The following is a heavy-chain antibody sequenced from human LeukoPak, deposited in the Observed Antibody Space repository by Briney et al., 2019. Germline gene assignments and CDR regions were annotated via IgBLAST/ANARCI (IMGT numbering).Heavy chain of an antibody. CDR2: INSDGSST. CDR3: ARELPYSGSRGFDC. V-gene: IGHV3-74*01. CDR1: GFTFSSYW. Sequence: GGSLRLSCAASGFTFSSYWMHWVRQAPGKGLVWVSRINSDGSSTNYADSVKGRFTISRDNAKNTLYLQMSSLRAEDTAVYYCARELPYSGSRGFDCWGQGTLVTVSS. D-gene: IGHD1-26*01. J-gene: IGHJ4*02.